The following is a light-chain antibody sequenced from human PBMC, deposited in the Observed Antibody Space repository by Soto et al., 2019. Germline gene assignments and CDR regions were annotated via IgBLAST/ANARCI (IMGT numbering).Light chain of an antibody. V-gene: IGLV2-23*01. CDR2: EGS. CDR1: SSDVGSYNL. CDR3: CSYAGSSDVV. Sequence: LTQPASVSGSPGQSITISCTGTSSDVGSYNLVSWYQQHPGKAPKLMIYEGSKRPSGVSNRFSGSKSGNTASLTISGLQAEDEADYYCCSYAGSSDVVFGGGTQLTVL. J-gene: IGLJ2*01.